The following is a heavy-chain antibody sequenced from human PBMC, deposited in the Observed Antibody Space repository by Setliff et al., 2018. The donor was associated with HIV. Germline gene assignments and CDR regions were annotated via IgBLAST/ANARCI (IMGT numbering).Heavy chain of an antibody. Sequence: GGSLRLSCTASGFSFGDYPMSWVRQAPGKGLEWVANIKTDGSEKYYVDSVRGRFTISRDNAENSLYLRMNGLRAEDTAVYYCAGSRGYFVQADWGQGTLVTVSS. CDR3: AGSRGYFVQAD. V-gene: IGHV3-7*01. J-gene: IGHJ4*02. D-gene: IGHD5-18*01. CDR2: IKTDGSEK. CDR1: GFSFGDYP.